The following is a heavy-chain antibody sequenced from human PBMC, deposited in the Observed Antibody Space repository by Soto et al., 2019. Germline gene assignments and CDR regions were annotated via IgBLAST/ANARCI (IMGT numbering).Heavy chain of an antibody. J-gene: IGHJ4*02. V-gene: IGHV4-34*01. CDR3: ARQVVDGTVAGSGSFDY. Sequence: PSETLSLTCAVYGGSFSGYYWSWIRQPPGKGLEWIGEINHSGSTNYNPSLKSRVTISVDTSKNQFSLKLSSVTAADTAVYYCARQVVDGTVAGSGSFDYWGPGTLVTVSS. CDR1: GGSFSGYY. CDR2: INHSGST. D-gene: IGHD3-10*01.